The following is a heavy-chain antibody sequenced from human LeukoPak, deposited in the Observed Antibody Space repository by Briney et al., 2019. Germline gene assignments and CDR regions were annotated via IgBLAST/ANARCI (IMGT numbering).Heavy chain of an antibody. Sequence: SETLSLTCTVSGGSFTNYYCNWIRQSPGKGLEWIGYSSYSGITNYNPSLRSRVTISVDTSKHQFSLKLSSMTAADTAVYYCARELNWFDYWGQGTLVTVSS. V-gene: IGHV4-59*13. CDR2: SSYSGIT. CDR1: GGSFTNYY. CDR3: ARELNWFDY. J-gene: IGHJ5*01.